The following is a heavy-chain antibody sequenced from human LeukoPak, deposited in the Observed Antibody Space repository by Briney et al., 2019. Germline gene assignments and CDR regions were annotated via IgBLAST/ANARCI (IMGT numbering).Heavy chain of an antibody. J-gene: IGHJ4*02. D-gene: IGHD2-2*03. V-gene: IGHV3-30*02. CDR1: GFTFSSYG. CDR3: AKVAIVVVPAGYFDY. Sequence: GGSLRLSCVASGFTFSSYGMHWVRQAPGKGLEWAAFIRYDGSNKYYADSVKGRFTISRDNSKNTLYLQMNSLRAEDTAVYYCAKVAIVVVPAGYFDYWGQGTLVTVSS. CDR2: IRYDGSNK.